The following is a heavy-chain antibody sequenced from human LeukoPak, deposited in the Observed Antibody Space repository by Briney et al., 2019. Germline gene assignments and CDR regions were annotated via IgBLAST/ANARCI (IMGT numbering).Heavy chain of an antibody. J-gene: IGHJ4*02. V-gene: IGHV3-21*01. CDR3: ARQGIVVVVAAKGHYFDY. D-gene: IGHD2-15*01. Sequence: GGSLRLSCAASGFTFSSYAMNWVRQAPGKGLEWVSSISSSSSYIYYADSVKGRFTISRDNAKNSLYLQMNSLRAEDTAVYYCARQGIVVVVAAKGHYFDYWGQGTLVTVSS. CDR2: ISSSSSYI. CDR1: GFTFSSYA.